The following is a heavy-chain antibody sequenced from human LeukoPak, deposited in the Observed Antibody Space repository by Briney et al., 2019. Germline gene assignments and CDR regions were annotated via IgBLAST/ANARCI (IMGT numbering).Heavy chain of an antibody. CDR3: ARSSPTMVSDAFDI. D-gene: IGHD3-10*01. V-gene: IGHV3-30*04. Sequence: GGSLRLSCAASEFTFSSYAMHWVRQAPGKGLEWVAIISYDGSNKYYADSVKGRLTISRDNSKNTLYLQMSSLRAADTAVYFCARSSPTMVSDAFDIWGQGTLVTVSS. J-gene: IGHJ3*02. CDR2: ISYDGSNK. CDR1: EFTFSSYA.